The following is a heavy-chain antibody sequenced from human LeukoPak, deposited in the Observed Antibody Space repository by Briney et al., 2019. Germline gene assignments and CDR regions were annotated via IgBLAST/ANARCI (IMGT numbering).Heavy chain of an antibody. CDR3: ARDPGELKVYCSSTSCYRAWYFDL. V-gene: IGHV1-69*01. Sequence: SVKVSCKASGGTFSSYAISWVRQAPGQGLEWMGGIIPIFGTANYAQKFQGRVTITADESTSTAYMELSSLRSEDTAVYYCARDPGELKVYCSSTSCYRAWYFDLWGRGTLVTVSS. D-gene: IGHD2-2*02. J-gene: IGHJ2*01. CDR1: GGTFSSYA. CDR2: IIPIFGTA.